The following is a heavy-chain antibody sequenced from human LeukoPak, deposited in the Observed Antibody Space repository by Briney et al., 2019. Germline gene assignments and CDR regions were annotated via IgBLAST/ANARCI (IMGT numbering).Heavy chain of an antibody. J-gene: IGHJ4*02. CDR1: GYSISSGYY. CDR3: ARSYSYGYMDY. Sequence: SETLSLTCTVSGYSISSGYYWGWIRQPPGKGLEWIGSIYHSGSTYYNPSLKSRVTISVDTSKYQFSLKPSSVTAADTAVYYCARSYSYGYMDYWGQGTLVTVSS. V-gene: IGHV4-38-2*02. D-gene: IGHD5-18*01. CDR2: IYHSGST.